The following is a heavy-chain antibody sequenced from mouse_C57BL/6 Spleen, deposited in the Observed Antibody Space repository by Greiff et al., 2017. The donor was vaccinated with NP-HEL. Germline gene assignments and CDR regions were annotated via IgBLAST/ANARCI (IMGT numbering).Heavy chain of an antibody. CDR2: IYPGDGDT. CDR3: ARLDYGSRGDAMDY. V-gene: IGHV1-82*01. D-gene: IGHD1-1*01. CDR1: GYAFSSSW. J-gene: IGHJ4*01. Sequence: QVQLQQSGPELVKPGASVKISCKASGYAFSSSWMNWVKQRPGKGLEWIGRIYPGDGDTNYNGKFKGKATLTADKSSSTAYMQLSSLTSEDSAVYVCARLDYGSRGDAMDYWGQGTSVTVSS.